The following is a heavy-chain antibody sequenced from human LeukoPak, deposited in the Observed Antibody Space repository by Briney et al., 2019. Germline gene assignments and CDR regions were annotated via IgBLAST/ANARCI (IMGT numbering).Heavy chain of an antibody. CDR1: GYTFNTST. D-gene: IGHD3-22*01. CDR3: ARGLAPYSYEYSGHDPYYYYNMDV. V-gene: IGHV1-8*01. CDR2: INPKNGKT. Sequence: GASVNVSYKASGYTFNTSTISWVRQAAGQGLEWMGWINPKNGKTSYEQKFQDRVTMTDNTSTSTAYMELSSLRPEDTAVYYCARGLAPYSYEYSGHDPYYYYNMDVWGKGTTVIISS. J-gene: IGHJ6*03.